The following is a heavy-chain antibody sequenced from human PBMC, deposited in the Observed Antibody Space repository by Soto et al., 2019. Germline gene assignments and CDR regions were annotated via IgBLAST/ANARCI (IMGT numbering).Heavy chain of an antibody. Sequence: ASVKVSCKASGDTFSFYSINWVRQAPGQGLEWMGIINPSGGSTSYAQKFQGRVTMTRDTSTSTVYMELSSLRSEDTAVYYCAREPLEYSSSYFDYWGQGTLVTV. V-gene: IGHV1-46*01. CDR3: AREPLEYSSSYFDY. CDR2: INPSGGST. J-gene: IGHJ4*02. D-gene: IGHD6-6*01. CDR1: GDTFSFYS.